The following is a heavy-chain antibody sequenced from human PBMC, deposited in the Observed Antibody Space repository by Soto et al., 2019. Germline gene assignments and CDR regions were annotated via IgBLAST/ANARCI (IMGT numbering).Heavy chain of an antibody. Sequence: ASETLSLTCAVYGGSFSGYYWSWIRQPPGKGLEWIGAINHSGSTNYNPSLKSRVTISVDTSKHQFSLKLSSVTAADTAVYYCARENKFGFWSGYYSCGMDVWGQGTTVTVSS. D-gene: IGHD3-3*01. V-gene: IGHV4-34*01. CDR1: GGSFSGYY. CDR3: ARENKFGFWSGYYSCGMDV. J-gene: IGHJ6*02. CDR2: INHSGST.